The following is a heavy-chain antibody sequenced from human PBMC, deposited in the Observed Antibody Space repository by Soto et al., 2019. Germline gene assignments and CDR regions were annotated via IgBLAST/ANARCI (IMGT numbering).Heavy chain of an antibody. Sequence: QVQLVQSGAEVKKPGASVKVSCKASGYTFTKYAISWMRQAPGQGLEWVGWISVYNGNTKYAENFQGRVTVTTDTSTTTAYMELRSLRSDDTAVYYCAREVAGLYYYYYGMDVWGQGTTVTVPS. CDR1: GYTFTKYA. V-gene: IGHV1-18*01. D-gene: IGHD6-19*01. J-gene: IGHJ6*02. CDR3: AREVAGLYYYYYGMDV. CDR2: ISVYNGNT.